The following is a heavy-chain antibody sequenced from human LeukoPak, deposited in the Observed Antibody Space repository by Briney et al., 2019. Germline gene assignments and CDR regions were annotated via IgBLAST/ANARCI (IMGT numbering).Heavy chain of an antibody. D-gene: IGHD6-19*01. CDR3: ARGGIQVSGIDEFDY. CDR2: INSDGSST. J-gene: IGHJ4*02. Sequence: GGSLRLSCAASGFTFSSYGMRWVRQAPGKGLVWVSRINSDGSSTSYEDSVKGRFTISSENAESSLYLQMNSLRAEDTAVYYCARGGIQVSGIDEFDYWGQGTLVTVSS. CDR1: GFTFSSYG. V-gene: IGHV3-74*01.